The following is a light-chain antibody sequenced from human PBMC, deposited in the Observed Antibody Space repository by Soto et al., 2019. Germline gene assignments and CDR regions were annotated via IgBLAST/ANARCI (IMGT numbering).Light chain of an antibody. CDR2: GAS. CDR1: QSVSNNY. Sequence: EVVLSMSPGTLSLSKGERATLSCRASQSVSNNYLAWYQQKPGQAPRLLIYGASNRATGIPDRFSGSGSGTDFTLTISRLEPEDFAVYYCQQYGSSGTFGQGTKVDIK. V-gene: IGKV3-20*01. J-gene: IGKJ1*01. CDR3: QQYGSSGT.